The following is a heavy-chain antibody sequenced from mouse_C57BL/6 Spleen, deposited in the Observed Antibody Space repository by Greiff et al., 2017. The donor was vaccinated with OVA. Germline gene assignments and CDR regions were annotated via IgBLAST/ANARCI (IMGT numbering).Heavy chain of an antibody. J-gene: IGHJ4*01. CDR3: ARYPPDGYYRYYAMDY. D-gene: IGHD2-3*01. V-gene: IGHV7-3*01. CDR1: GFTFTDYY. CDR2: IRNKANGYTT. Sequence: EVQVVESGGGLVQPGGSLSLSCAASGFTFTDYYMSWVRQPPGKALEWLGFIRNKANGYTTEYSASVKGRFTISRDNSQSILYLQLNALRAEDSATYYCARYPPDGYYRYYAMDYWGQGTSVTVSS.